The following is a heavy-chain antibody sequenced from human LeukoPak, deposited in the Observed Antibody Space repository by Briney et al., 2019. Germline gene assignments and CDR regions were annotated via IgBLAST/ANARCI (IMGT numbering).Heavy chain of an antibody. Sequence: PSQTLSLTCTVSGDSISTFNYYWSWIRQPAGKGLEWIGRIYSSGSTNYNPSLKSRGTISVDTSRNQFSLKMASVTAADTAVYYCARDGDYYDSSGYLGPIDYWGQGTLVTVSS. CDR1: GDSISTFNYY. CDR3: ARDGDYYDSSGYLGPIDY. CDR2: IYSSGST. V-gene: IGHV4-61*02. J-gene: IGHJ4*02. D-gene: IGHD3-22*01.